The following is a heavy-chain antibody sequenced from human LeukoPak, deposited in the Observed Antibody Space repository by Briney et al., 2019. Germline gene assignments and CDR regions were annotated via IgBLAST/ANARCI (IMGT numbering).Heavy chain of an antibody. CDR1: GYTFTTYG. CDR3: ARAPQSRQWLVLPHDY. CDR2: ISGYNGNT. J-gene: IGHJ4*02. V-gene: IGHV1-18*01. Sequence: GASVKVSCKASGYTFTTYGIGWVRQAPGQGLEWMGWISGYNGNTNYAQKFQGRVTMTTDTSTSTAYMELRSLRSDDTAVYYCARAPQSRQWLVLPHDYWGQGTLVTVSS. D-gene: IGHD6-19*01.